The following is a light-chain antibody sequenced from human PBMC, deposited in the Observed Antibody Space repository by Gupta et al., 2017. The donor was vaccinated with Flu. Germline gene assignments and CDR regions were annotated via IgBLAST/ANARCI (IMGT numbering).Light chain of an antibody. J-gene: IGLJ2*01. V-gene: IGLV2-14*01. CDR3: SSYTSSSTYVV. CDR1: SSDVGGYNY. Sequence: ITISCTGTSSDVGGYNYVSWYQQHPGKAPKLMIYVVSNRPSGVSNRFSGSKSGNTASLTISGLQAEDEADYYCSSYTSSSTYVVFGGGTKLTVL. CDR2: VVS.